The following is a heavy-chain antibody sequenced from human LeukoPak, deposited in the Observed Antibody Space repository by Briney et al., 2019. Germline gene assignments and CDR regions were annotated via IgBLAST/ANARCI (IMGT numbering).Heavy chain of an antibody. CDR3: AKDHCSSTSCYRGFDY. J-gene: IGHJ4*02. D-gene: IGHD2-2*02. Sequence: GGSLRLSCAASGFTFSSHNMNWVRQAPGKGLEWVSAISGSGGSTYYADSVKGRFTISRDNSKNTLYLQMNSLRAEDTAVYYCAKDHCSSTSCYRGFDYWGQGTLVTVSS. CDR1: GFTFSSHN. CDR2: ISGSGGST. V-gene: IGHV3-23*01.